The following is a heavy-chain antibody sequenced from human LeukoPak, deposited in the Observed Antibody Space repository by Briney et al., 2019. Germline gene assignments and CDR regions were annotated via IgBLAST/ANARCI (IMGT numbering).Heavy chain of an antibody. Sequence: GGSLRLSCAASGFTFSTYDMNWIRQAPGKGLEWVSYIVSSGATIYYADSVKGRFTISRDTAKNSLYLQMNSLRADDTAIYYCAREDPAATVAFDYWGQGTLVTVSS. D-gene: IGHD6-25*01. CDR1: GFTFSTYD. CDR2: IVSSGATI. CDR3: AREDPAATVAFDY. V-gene: IGHV3-48*03. J-gene: IGHJ4*02.